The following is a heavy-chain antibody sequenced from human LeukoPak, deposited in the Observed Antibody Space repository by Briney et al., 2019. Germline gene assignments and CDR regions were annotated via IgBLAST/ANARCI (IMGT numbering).Heavy chain of an antibody. CDR2: ISGSGGSA. Sequence: PGGSLRLSCAASGFTFSSYAMSWVRQAPGKGLEWVSAISGSGGSAYYADSVKGRFTISRDNSKNTLYLQMNSLRAEDTAVYYCAKWDSGSYYFDYWGQGTLVTVSS. CDR3: AKWDSGSYYFDY. V-gene: IGHV3-23*01. CDR1: GFTFSSYA. D-gene: IGHD1-26*01. J-gene: IGHJ4*02.